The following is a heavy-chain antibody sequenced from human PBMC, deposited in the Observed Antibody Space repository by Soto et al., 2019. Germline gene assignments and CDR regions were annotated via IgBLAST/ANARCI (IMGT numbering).Heavy chain of an antibody. D-gene: IGHD4-17*01. CDR3: ARIKNTVTTNDAFDI. J-gene: IGHJ3*02. CDR2: ISAYNGNT. Sequence: QVQLVQSGAEVKKPGASVKVSCKASGYTFTSYGISWVRQAPGQGLEWMGWISAYNGNTNYAQKLQGRVTMTTDTSTRTAYMELRSLRSDDAAVYYCARIKNTVTTNDAFDIWGQGTMVTVSS. V-gene: IGHV1-18*01. CDR1: GYTFTSYG.